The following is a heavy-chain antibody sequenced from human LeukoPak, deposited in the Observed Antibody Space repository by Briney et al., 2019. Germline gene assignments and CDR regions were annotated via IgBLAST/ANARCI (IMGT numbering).Heavy chain of an antibody. Sequence: SETLSLTCTVSCGSITSSYYWGWIRQPPGKGLEWIGSISSSGGTYYNPSLKSRFTMSVDTSKSQFSLKLNSVTAADTAVYSCARQERRDGSPKGCFDIWGQGTMVTVSS. D-gene: IGHD5-24*01. CDR1: CGSITSSYY. CDR2: ISSSGGT. CDR3: ARQERRDGSPKGCFDI. J-gene: IGHJ3*02. V-gene: IGHV4-39*01.